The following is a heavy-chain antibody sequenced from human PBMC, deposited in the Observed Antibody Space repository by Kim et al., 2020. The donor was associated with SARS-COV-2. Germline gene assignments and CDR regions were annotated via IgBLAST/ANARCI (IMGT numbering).Heavy chain of an antibody. D-gene: IGHD3-3*01. V-gene: IGHV4-59*08. J-gene: IGHJ3*02. Sequence: SETLSLTCTVSGGSISSYYWSWIRQPPGKGLEWIGYIYYSGSTNYNPSLKSRVTISVDTSKNQFSLKLSPVTAADTAVYYCARHKSERITIFGVVIMGAFDIWGQGTMVTVSS. CDR3: ARHKSERITIFGVVIMGAFDI. CDR1: GGSISSYY. CDR2: IYYSGST.